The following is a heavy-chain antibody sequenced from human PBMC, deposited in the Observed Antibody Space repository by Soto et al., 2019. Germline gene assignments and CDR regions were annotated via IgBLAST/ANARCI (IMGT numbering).Heavy chain of an antibody. J-gene: IGHJ6*02. CDR1: GFTFSSYG. V-gene: IGHV3-33*01. D-gene: IGHD5-18*01. Sequence: GGSLRLSCAASGFTFSSYGMHWVHQAPGKGLEWVAVIWYDGSNKYYADSVKGRFTISRDNSKNTLYLQMNSLRAEDTAVYYCARRYGGYGMDVWGQGTTVTVSS. CDR3: ARRYGGYGMDV. CDR2: IWYDGSNK.